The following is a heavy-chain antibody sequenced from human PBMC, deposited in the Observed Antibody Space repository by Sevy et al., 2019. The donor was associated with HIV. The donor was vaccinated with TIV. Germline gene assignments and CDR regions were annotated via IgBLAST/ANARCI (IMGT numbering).Heavy chain of an antibody. D-gene: IGHD3-10*01. CDR3: ARAEGFGNYYYSGMDV. Sequence: GGSLRRSCAASGFTFTSYGMHWVRQAPGKGLQWVAVIWYDGSIKYYTESVRGRFTISRDKSKNTLDLQMNSLRVEDTALYYCARAEGFGNYYYSGMDVWGQGTMVTVSS. CDR2: IWYDGSIK. J-gene: IGHJ6*02. CDR1: GFTFTSYG. V-gene: IGHV3-33*01.